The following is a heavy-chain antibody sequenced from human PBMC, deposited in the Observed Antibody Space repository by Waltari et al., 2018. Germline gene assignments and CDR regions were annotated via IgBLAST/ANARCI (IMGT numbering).Heavy chain of an antibody. V-gene: IGHV1-69*14. J-gene: IGHJ4*02. CDR2: IIPIFSTA. D-gene: IGHD2-15*01. CDR1: GGTFSSYA. CDR3: ASPYCSGGSCYRWTGHFDY. Sequence: QVQLVQSGAEVKKPGSSVKVSCKASGGTFSSYAISWVRQAPGQGLEWMGGIIPIFSTANYAQNFQGRVTITADKSTITAYMELSSLRSEDTAVYYCASPYCSGGSCYRWTGHFDYWGQGTLVTVSS.